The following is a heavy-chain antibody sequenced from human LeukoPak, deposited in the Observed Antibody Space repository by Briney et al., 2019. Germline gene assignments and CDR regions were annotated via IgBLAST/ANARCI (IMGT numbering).Heavy chain of an antibody. CDR3: ARRRSSSWDWFDP. CDR1: GGSISSYY. D-gene: IGHD6-13*01. J-gene: IGHJ5*02. V-gene: IGHV4-59*08. Sequence: SETLSLTCTVSGGSISSYYWSWIRQPPGKGLEWIGYIYYSGSTNYNPSLKSRVTISVDTSKNQFSLKPSSVTAADTAVYSCARRRSSSWDWFDPWGQGTLVTVSS. CDR2: IYYSGST.